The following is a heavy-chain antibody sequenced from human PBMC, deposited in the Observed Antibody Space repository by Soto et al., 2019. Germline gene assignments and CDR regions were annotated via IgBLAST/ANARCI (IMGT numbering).Heavy chain of an antibody. CDR3: ARGLDGSGSYYKPY. Sequence: ASVKVSCKASGYTFTSYAMHWVRQAPGQRLEWMGRINAGNGNTKYSQKFQGRVTITRDTSASTAYMELSSLRSEDTAVYYCARGLDGSGSYYKPYWGQGTTVTV. CDR1: GYTFTSYA. CDR2: INAGNGNT. D-gene: IGHD3-10*01. J-gene: IGHJ6*02. V-gene: IGHV1-3*01.